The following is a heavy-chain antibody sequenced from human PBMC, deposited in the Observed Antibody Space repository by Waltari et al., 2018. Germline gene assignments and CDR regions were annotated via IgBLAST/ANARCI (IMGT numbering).Heavy chain of an antibody. J-gene: IGHJ4*02. Sequence: QVQLVQSGAEVKKPGASVKVSCKASGYTFTGYYMHWVRQAPGQGLEWMGRINPNSGGTNYAQKFQGRVTMTRDTSISTAYMELSRLRSDDTAVYYCAREGALCSGGSCYDYWGQGTLVTVSS. CDR1: GYTFTGYY. CDR3: AREGALCSGGSCYDY. CDR2: INPNSGGT. D-gene: IGHD2-15*01. V-gene: IGHV1-2*06.